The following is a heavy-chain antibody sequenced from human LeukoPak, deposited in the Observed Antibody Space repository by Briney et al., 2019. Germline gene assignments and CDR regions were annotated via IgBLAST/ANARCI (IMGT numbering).Heavy chain of an antibody. CDR3: ARGVYGSGSYYQLSLGMDV. CDR2: ISYDGSNK. V-gene: IGHV3-30-3*01. J-gene: IGHJ6*02. D-gene: IGHD3-10*01. CDR1: GFTFSSYA. Sequence: GRSLRLSCAASGFTFSSYAMHWVRQAPGKGLEWVAVISYDGSNKYYADSVKGRFTISRDNSKNTLYLQMNSLRAEDTAVYYCARGVYGSGSYYQLSLGMDVWGQGTTVTVSS.